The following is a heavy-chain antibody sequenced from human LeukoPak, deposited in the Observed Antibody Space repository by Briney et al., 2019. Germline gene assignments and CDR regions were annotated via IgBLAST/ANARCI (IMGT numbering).Heavy chain of an antibody. CDR1: GFTFSRYW. CDR2: IKQDGDQK. V-gene: IGHV3-7*01. CDR3: ARFAKGYGSGDIDY. Sequence: GGSLRLSCVASGFTFSRYWMSWVRQAPGKGLEWVANIKQDGDQKHYVDSVRGRFIISRDNAKNSLHLQMNSLRAEDTAVYYCARFAKGYGSGDIDYWGQGTLVTVSS. J-gene: IGHJ4*02. D-gene: IGHD3-10*01.